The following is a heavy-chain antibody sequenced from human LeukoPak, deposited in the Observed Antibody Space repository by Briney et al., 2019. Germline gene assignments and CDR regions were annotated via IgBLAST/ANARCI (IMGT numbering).Heavy chain of an antibody. Sequence: GGSLRLSCAVSGFKFEDYGMSWVRQAPGKGLEWVCDINWNGAWTGYADSVKGRFTISRDNAKNSLYLQMNSLRAEDTALYYCAGYYYDSSRGFDLWGQGTLVTVSA. J-gene: IGHJ5*02. CDR3: AGYYYDSSRGFDL. V-gene: IGHV3-20*04. D-gene: IGHD3-22*01. CDR1: GFKFEDYG. CDR2: INWNGAWT.